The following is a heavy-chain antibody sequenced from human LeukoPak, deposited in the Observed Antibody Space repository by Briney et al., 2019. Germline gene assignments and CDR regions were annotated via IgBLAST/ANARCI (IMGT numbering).Heavy chain of an antibody. Sequence: SETLSLTCTVSGGSFSGYYWSWIRQPPGKGPEWIGEIKHSGSTNYNPSLKSRVTISVDTSKNQFSLKLSSVTAADTAVYYCARGLSITMIASSAFDIWGQGTMVTVSS. D-gene: IGHD3-22*01. CDR2: IKHSGST. CDR3: ARGLSITMIASSAFDI. V-gene: IGHV4-34*01. J-gene: IGHJ3*02. CDR1: GGSFSGYY.